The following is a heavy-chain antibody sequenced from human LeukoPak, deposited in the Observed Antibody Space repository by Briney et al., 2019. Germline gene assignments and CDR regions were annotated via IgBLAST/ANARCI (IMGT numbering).Heavy chain of an antibody. CDR3: AKDRRYYYYYHMDV. Sequence: GGSLRLSCTASGFTFDDYAMHWVRQAPGKGLEGVSLISGDGGSTFYADSVKGRFTISRDNSKKSLYLQMNSQRTEDTALYYCAKDRRYYYYYHMDVWGKGTTVTVSS. CDR1: GFTFDDYA. CDR2: ISGDGGST. J-gene: IGHJ6*03. V-gene: IGHV3-43*02.